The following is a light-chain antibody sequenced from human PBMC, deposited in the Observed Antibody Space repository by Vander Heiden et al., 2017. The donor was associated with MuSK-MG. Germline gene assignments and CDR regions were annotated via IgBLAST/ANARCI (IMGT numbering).Light chain of an antibody. CDR2: DVS. CDR1: SSDVGGYNY. J-gene: IGLJ1*01. Sequence: QSALTQPASVSGSPGQSITLSCTGTSSDVGGYNYVSWYQQHPGKAPKRMIYDVSNRPSGVSDRSSGSKSGNTASLTISGLQAEDEADYYCSSYRSNNTPLYVFGTGTKVTVL. V-gene: IGLV2-14*03. CDR3: SSYRSNNTPLYV.